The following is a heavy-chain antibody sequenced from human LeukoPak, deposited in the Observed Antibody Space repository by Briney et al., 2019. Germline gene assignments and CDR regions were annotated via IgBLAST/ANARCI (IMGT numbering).Heavy chain of an antibody. J-gene: IGHJ5*02. CDR1: GFTSSSYW. V-gene: IGHV3-74*01. CDR2: ISGDGTAR. CDR3: VRGRGSYGWFDP. Sequence: GGSLRLSCAASGFTSSSYWMHWVRQVPGKGLVWVSRISGDGTARNYADSVKGRFTISRDDAKNTVDLQMNSLRGEDTAVYYCVRGRGSYGWFDPRGQGTLVTVSS. D-gene: IGHD3-10*01.